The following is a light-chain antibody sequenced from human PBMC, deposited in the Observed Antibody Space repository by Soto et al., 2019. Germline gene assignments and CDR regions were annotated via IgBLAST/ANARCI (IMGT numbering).Light chain of an antibody. V-gene: IGKV3-15*01. CDR1: LSLSRN. CDR3: QHYNYWPPKT. J-gene: IGKJ1*01. Sequence: EILMTQSPAALSVSPGESDTLSCRASLSLSRNLAWYQQKPGQAPRLLIYAASTRATGIPARFSGSGSGTDFTLTISSLQSEDLAVYYCQHYNYWPPKTVGQGTKVDI. CDR2: AAS.